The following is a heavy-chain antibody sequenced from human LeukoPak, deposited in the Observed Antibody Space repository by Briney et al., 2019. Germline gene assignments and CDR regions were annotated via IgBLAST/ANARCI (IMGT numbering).Heavy chain of an antibody. CDR1: GFTISSYA. CDR3: ARGPGGGYDWLGY. V-gene: IGHV3-23*01. CDR2: ISGSGDST. J-gene: IGHJ4*02. Sequence: GGSLRLSCAASGFTISSYAMSWVRQAPGKGLEWVSAISGSGDSTYSTDSVKGRFTISRDNSKNTLYLQMNSLRAEDTAVYYCARGPGGGYDWLGYWGQGTLVTVSS. D-gene: IGHD5-12*01.